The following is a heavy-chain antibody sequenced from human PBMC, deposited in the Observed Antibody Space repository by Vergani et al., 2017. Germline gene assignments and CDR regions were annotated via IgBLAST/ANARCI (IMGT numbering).Heavy chain of an antibody. CDR2: ISGSGGST. CDR1: GFTFSSYA. Sequence: EVQLLESGGGLVQPGGSLRLSCAASGFTFSSYAMSWVRQAPGKGLEWVSAISGSGGSTYYADSVKGRFTISRDNSKNTLYLQMNSLRAEDTAVYYCARYKRYFGGYFDYWGQGTLVTVSS. J-gene: IGHJ4*02. V-gene: IGHV3-23*01. D-gene: IGHD3-9*01. CDR3: ARYKRYFGGYFDY.